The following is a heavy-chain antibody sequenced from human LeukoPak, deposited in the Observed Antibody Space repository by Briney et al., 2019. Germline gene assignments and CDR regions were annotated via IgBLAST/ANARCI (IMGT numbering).Heavy chain of an antibody. Sequence: SETLSLTCTVSGGSISSYYWSWIRQPPGKGLEWIGYIYYSGSTNYNPSLKSRVTISVDTSKSQFSLKLSSVTAADTAVYYCARVGRFGENDYWGQGTLVTVSS. D-gene: IGHD3-10*01. CDR1: GGSISSYY. CDR3: ARVGRFGENDY. CDR2: IYYSGST. V-gene: IGHV4-59*01. J-gene: IGHJ4*02.